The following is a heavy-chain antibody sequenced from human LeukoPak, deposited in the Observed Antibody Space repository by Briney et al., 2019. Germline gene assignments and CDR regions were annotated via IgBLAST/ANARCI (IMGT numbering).Heavy chain of an antibody. Sequence: SETLSLTCTVSGYSISSGYYWGWIRQPPGKGLEWIGRIYTSGSTNYNPSLKSRVTISVDTSKNQFSLKLSSVTAEDTAVYYCARGLVAAREYYFDYWGQGTLVTVSS. D-gene: IGHD2-15*01. V-gene: IGHV4-38-2*02. J-gene: IGHJ4*02. CDR2: IYTSGST. CDR3: ARGLVAAREYYFDY. CDR1: GYSISSGYY.